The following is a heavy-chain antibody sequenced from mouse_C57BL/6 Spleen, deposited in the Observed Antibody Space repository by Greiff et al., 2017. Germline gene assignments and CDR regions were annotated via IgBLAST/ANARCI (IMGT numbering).Heavy chain of an antibody. J-gene: IGHJ1*03. V-gene: IGHV1-61*01. CDR3: ARGDYDWYFDV. CDR2: IYPSDSET. D-gene: IGHD2-4*01. CDR1: GYTFTSYW. Sequence: QVHLQQPGAELVRPGSSVKLSCKASGYTFTSYWMEWVKQRPGQGLEWIGNIYPSDSETHYNQKFRDKATLTVDKSSSTAYMQLSSLTSEASAVYYCARGDYDWYFDVWGTGTTVTVSS.